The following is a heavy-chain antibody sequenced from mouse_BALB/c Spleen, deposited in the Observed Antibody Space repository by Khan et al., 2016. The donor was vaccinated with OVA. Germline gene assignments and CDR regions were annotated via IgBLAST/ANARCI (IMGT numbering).Heavy chain of an antibody. CDR3: VRDGACYSNDDWFAY. J-gene: IGHJ3*01. Sequence: QVQLKQSGAELARPGASVKMSCKATGYTFTSYTIYWIKQRPGQDQQWMGYINPSNGYTNYTQTFKDKTTLTADKSYTTSYMQLSSLTSEDSAVYDCVRDGACYSNDDWFAYWGQGTMVTVSA. V-gene: IGHV1-4*01. CDR1: GYTFTSYT. D-gene: IGHD2-14*01. CDR2: INPSNGYT.